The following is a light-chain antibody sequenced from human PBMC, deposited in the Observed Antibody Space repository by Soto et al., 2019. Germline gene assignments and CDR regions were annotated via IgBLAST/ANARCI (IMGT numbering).Light chain of an antibody. Sequence: DIQMTQSPSSLSASVGDSVTITCQASQEINKYLNWYQQKPGKAPKLLIYDVSKLETGVPPRFSGSRSGTHFTFTISNLQPEDFATYYCQQWDNVPLTFGGGTKVEIK. CDR3: QQWDNVPLT. V-gene: IGKV1-33*01. CDR1: QEINKY. J-gene: IGKJ4*01. CDR2: DVS.